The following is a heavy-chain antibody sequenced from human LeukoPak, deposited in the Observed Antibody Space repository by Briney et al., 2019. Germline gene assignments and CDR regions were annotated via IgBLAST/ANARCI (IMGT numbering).Heavy chain of an antibody. Sequence: GGSLRLSCAASGFSVRNYDMSWVRQAPGKGLEWVSGISNDGGRTYYADSVKGRLTISRDNSKNSLYLQMSSLRVEDTAVYYCAKGRIVGATSFDYWGQGSLVTVSS. D-gene: IGHD1-26*01. CDR3: AKGRIVGATSFDY. CDR1: GFSVRNYD. CDR2: ISNDGGRT. V-gene: IGHV3-23*01. J-gene: IGHJ4*02.